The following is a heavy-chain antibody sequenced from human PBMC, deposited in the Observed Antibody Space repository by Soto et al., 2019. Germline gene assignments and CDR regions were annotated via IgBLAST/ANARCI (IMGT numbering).Heavy chain of an antibody. D-gene: IGHD3-16*01. CDR3: ARHLGPTGVMD. Sequence: TTETLSLSCAVSGDYIGSSAYFWGWTRQSPGKGLEWIASIGPGGNSNYNPSLKSRVTISSDASTNHFSLTVTSVTAADTAIYYCARHLGPTGVMDWGKGLLVTVSS. CDR1: GDYIGSSAYF. J-gene: IGHJ4*02. CDR2: IGPGGNS. V-gene: IGHV4-39*01.